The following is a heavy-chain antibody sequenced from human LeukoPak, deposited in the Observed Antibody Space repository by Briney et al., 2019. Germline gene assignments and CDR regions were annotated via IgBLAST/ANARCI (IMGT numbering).Heavy chain of an antibody. CDR1: GYSISSGYY. CDR3: TRRPAMAGQFDY. D-gene: IGHD5-18*01. Sequence: PETLSLTCAVSGYSISSGYYWGWIRQPPGKGVEWIGSIYHSGSTYYNPSLKSRVTISVDTSKNRFSLKLSSVTAADTAVYYCTRRPAMAGQFDYWGQGTLLTVSS. J-gene: IGHJ4*02. CDR2: IYHSGST. V-gene: IGHV4-38-2*01.